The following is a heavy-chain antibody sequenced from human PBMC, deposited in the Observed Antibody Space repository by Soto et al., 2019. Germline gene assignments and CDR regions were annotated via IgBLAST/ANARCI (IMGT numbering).Heavy chain of an antibody. D-gene: IGHD1-26*01. CDR1: GGSISSSSYY. Sequence: QLQLQESGPGLVKPSETLSLTCTVSGGSISSSSYYWGWIRQPPGKGLEWIGSIYYSGSTYYNPSLKSRVTISVDTSKNQFSLKLSSVTAADTAVYYCASPDGGYRGAYMDVWGKGTTVTVSS. J-gene: IGHJ6*03. CDR3: ASPDGGYRGAYMDV. CDR2: IYYSGST. V-gene: IGHV4-39*01.